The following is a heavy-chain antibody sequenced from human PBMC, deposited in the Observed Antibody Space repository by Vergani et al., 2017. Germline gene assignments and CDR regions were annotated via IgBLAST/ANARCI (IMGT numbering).Heavy chain of an antibody. CDR1: GGSFSGYY. J-gene: IGHJ6*03. V-gene: IGHV4-34*01. D-gene: IGHD2-2*01. CDR3: ARVRGCSSTSCHRRHYYYMDV. CDR2: INHSGST. Sequence: QVQLQQWGAGLLKPSETLSLTCAVYGGSFSGYYWSWIRQPPGKGLEWIGEINHSGSTNYNPSLKSRVTISVDTSKNQFSLKLSSVTAADTAVYYCARVRGCSSTSCHRRHYYYMDVWGKGP.